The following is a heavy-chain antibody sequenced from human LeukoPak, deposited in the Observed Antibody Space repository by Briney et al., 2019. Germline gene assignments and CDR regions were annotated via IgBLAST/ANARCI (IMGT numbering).Heavy chain of an antibody. D-gene: IGHD6-19*01. J-gene: IGHJ4*02. Sequence: PGGSLRLSCAAAGFTVSNYAMNWVQQAPGKGLEWVSGISWNSGSIGYADSVKGRFTISRDNAKNSLYLQMNSLRAEDTALYYCAKDIGVAVAGVFLDYWGQGTLVTVSS. V-gene: IGHV3-9*01. CDR3: AKDIGVAVAGVFLDY. CDR1: GFTVSNYA. CDR2: ISWNSGSI.